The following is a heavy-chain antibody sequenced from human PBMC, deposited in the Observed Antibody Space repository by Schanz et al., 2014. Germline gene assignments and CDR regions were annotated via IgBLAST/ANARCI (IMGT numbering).Heavy chain of an antibody. CDR1: GFTFSTYY. V-gene: IGHV3-21*04. Sequence: VQLVESGGGVVQPGGSLRLSCAASGFTFSTYYMNWVRQAPGKGLEWVSSISSSSSYISYADSVKGRFTISRDNAKNSLYLQMNSLRVEDTAVYYCARDLISSGWYGWGQGTLVTVSS. D-gene: IGHD6-19*01. CDR2: ISSSSSYI. J-gene: IGHJ4*02. CDR3: ARDLISSGWYG.